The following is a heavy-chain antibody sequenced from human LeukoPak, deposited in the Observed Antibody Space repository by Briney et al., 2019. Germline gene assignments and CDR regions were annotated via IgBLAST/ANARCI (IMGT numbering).Heavy chain of an antibody. CDR1: GGSISSGGYY. J-gene: IGHJ4*02. Sequence: SETLSLTCTVSGGSISSGGYYWSWIRQHPGKGLEWIGYIYYSGSTYYNPSLKSRVTISVDTSKNQFSLKLSSVTAADTAVYYCARGYSSSWNYFDYWGQGTLVTVSS. CDR2: IYYSGST. D-gene: IGHD6-13*01. CDR3: ARGYSSSWNYFDY. V-gene: IGHV4-31*03.